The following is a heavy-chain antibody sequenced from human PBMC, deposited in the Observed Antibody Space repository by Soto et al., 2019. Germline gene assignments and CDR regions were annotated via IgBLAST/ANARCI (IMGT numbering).Heavy chain of an antibody. CDR3: ARRSSGWYYYYGMDV. V-gene: IGHV4-30-2*01. CDR2: IYHSGST. CDR1: VVSISSGGYS. Sequence: SETMSLSCAVSVVSISSGGYSWIWIRQPPGKGLEWIGYIYHSGSTYYNPSLKSRVTISVDRSKNQFSLKLSSVTAADTAVYYCARRSSGWYYYYGMDVWGQGTTVT. D-gene: IGHD6-19*01. J-gene: IGHJ6*02.